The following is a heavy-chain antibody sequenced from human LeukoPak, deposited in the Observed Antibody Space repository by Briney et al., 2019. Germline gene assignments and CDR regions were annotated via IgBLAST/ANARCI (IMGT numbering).Heavy chain of an antibody. D-gene: IGHD3-10*01. Sequence: GGSLRLSCAASGFTFSSYAMSWVRQAPGKGLEWVSAISGSGGSAYYADSVKGRFTISRDNSKNTLYLQMNSLRAEDTAVYYCAKQRFGESNYLYYYYYGMDVWGQGTTVTVSS. CDR1: GFTFSSYA. J-gene: IGHJ6*02. CDR2: ISGSGGSA. V-gene: IGHV3-23*01. CDR3: AKQRFGESNYLYYYYYGMDV.